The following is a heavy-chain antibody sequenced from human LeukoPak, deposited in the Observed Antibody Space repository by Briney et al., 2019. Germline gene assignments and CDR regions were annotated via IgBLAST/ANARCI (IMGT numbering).Heavy chain of an antibody. CDR1: GESVSNNSAA. V-gene: IGHV6-1*01. CDR2: TYYRSKWIN. CDR3: ARNLRPDFDY. Sequence: SQTLSLTCAISGESVSNNSAAWSWIRQSPSRGLEWLGRTYYRSKWINDYAASVKGRITINPDTSKNQFSLQLNSMTPEDTAVSYCARNLRPDFDYWSQGTLVTVSS. D-gene: IGHD1-14*01. J-gene: IGHJ4*02.